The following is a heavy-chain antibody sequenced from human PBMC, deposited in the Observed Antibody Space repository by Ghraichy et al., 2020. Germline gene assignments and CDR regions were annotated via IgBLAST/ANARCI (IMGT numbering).Heavy chain of an antibody. Sequence: SETLSLTCTVSGGSISSYYWSWIRQPPGKGLEWIGYIYYSGSTNYNPSLKSRVTISVDTSKNQFSLKLSSVTAADTAVYYCARSPQRYNYYGSGLGAFDIWAKGQWSPSLQ. V-gene: IGHV4-59*01. CDR1: GGSISSYY. CDR2: IYYSGST. J-gene: IGHJ3*02. CDR3: ARSPQRYNYYGSGLGAFDI. D-gene: IGHD3-10*01.